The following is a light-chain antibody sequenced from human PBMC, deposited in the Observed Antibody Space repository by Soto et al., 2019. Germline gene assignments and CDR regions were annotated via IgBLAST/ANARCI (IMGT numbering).Light chain of an antibody. CDR3: CSYAGNYTFV. CDR2: DVT. Sequence: QSALTQPRSVSGSPGQSVTISCTETSSDVGGYNFVSWYQQHPGKAPKLMIYDVTKRPSGVPDRFSGSKSGNTASLTISGLQADDEADYYCCSYAGNYTFVFGTGTKVTVL. CDR1: SSDVGGYNF. J-gene: IGLJ1*01. V-gene: IGLV2-11*01.